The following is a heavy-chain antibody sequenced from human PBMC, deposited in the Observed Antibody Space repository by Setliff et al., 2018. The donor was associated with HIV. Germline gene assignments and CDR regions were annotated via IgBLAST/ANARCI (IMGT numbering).Heavy chain of an antibody. V-gene: IGHV3-30*04. J-gene: IGHJ4*02. Sequence: GGSLRLSCAASGFTFSRYTLLWVRQAPGKGLEWVAVISYDGTTKYAASLKGRFTISRDNAKNTQYLHMSSLRGEDTAVYYCARDAGYIYGHSDYWGQGTMVTVSS. CDR3: ARDAGYIYGHSDY. CDR1: GFTFSRYT. CDR2: ISYDGTTK. D-gene: IGHD5-18*01.